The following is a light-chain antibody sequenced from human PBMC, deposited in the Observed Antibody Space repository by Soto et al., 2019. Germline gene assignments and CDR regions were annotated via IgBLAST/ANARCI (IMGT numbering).Light chain of an antibody. J-gene: IGKJ5*01. V-gene: IGKV1-33*01. CDR2: DAS. CDR1: QDINKN. CDR3: QQYDSLPLT. Sequence: DVQVTQSPSSLSASVRGRVTITCQASQDINKNLIWYQQKPAKAPKLLTYDASDLETGVPSRFSASGSATGFTFTISSLQPEDFATSYCQQYDSLPLTFGQGTRLEIK.